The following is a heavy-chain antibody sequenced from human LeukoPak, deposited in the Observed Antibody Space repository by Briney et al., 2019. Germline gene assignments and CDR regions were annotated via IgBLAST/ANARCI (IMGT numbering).Heavy chain of an antibody. CDR1: DVAFTDYH. J-gene: IGHJ6*03. CDR3: ARATEGYSSSVVYMDV. CDR2: INHSGST. V-gene: IGHV4-34*01. D-gene: IGHD6-6*01. Sequence: PSETLSLTCAVYDVAFTDYHWTWLRQPPRKGREWVGEINHSGSTRYSPSLKSRVTISVDTPKNQFSLKLSSVTAADTAVYYCARATEGYSSSVVYMDVWGKGTTVTVSS.